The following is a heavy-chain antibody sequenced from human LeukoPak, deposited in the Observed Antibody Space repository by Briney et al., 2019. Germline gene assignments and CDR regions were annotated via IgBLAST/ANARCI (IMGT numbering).Heavy chain of an antibody. V-gene: IGHV3-30*18. D-gene: IGHD6-19*01. Sequence: GGSLRLSCAASGFTSSSYGMHWVRQAPGKGLEWVAVISYDGSNKYYADSVKGRFTISRDNSKNTLYLQMNSLRAEDTAVYYCAKDSDSSGYDYWGQGTLVTVSS. CDR2: ISYDGSNK. J-gene: IGHJ4*02. CDR1: GFTSSSYG. CDR3: AKDSDSSGYDY.